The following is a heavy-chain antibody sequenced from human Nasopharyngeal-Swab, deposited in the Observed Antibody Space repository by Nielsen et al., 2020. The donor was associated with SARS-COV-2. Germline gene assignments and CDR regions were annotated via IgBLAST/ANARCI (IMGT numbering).Heavy chain of an antibody. Sequence: GESLKISCAASGFTFSTYWMSWVRQAPGKGLEWVSVTEIGGTTHYADSVKGRFSISRDSSTNTLYLQMNNVRAEDTAVYYCARDLGGGYCTTINCLGSWGQGTLVTVSS. CDR1: GFTFSTYW. CDR2: TEIGGTT. V-gene: IGHV3-53*01. CDR3: ARDLGGGYCTTINCLGS. J-gene: IGHJ1*01. D-gene: IGHD2-8*01.